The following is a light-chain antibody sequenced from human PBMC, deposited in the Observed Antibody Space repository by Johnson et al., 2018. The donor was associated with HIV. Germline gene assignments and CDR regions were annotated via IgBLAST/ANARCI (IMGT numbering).Light chain of an antibody. CDR2: DNN. CDR3: GTWDSSLSAYV. J-gene: IGLJ1*01. CDR1: SSNIGENF. V-gene: IGLV1-51*01. Sequence: QSVLTQPPSVSAAPGQKVTFSCSGSSSNIGENFVSWYQHLPGTAPKLLIYDNNKRPSGIRDRFSGSKSGTSATLGITGLPTGDEADYYCGTWDSSLSAYVNGTGTKVTVL.